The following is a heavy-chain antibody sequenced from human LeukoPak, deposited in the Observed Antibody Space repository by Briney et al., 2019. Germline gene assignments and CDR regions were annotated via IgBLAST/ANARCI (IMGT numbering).Heavy chain of an antibody. CDR2: IYYSGST. Sequence: SETLSLTCAVSGGSISSGGNSWSWIRQPPGKGLEWLGYIYYSGSTYYNPSLKSRVTISVDTSKNQFSLKLSSVTAADTAVYYCARRNYYDSSAYYYLDYWGQGTLVTVSS. V-gene: IGHV4-30-4*07. J-gene: IGHJ4*02. D-gene: IGHD3-22*01. CDR3: ARRNYYDSSAYYYLDY. CDR1: GGSISSGGNS.